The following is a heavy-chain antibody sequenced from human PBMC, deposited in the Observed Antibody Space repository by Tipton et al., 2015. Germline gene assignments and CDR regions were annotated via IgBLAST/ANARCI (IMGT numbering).Heavy chain of an antibody. CDR3: ARGPLTYYYDSTGYRPHWFDP. Sequence: QVQLVQSGAEVKKPGASVKVSCKASGYTFTSYDINWVRQATGQGLEWMGWMNPNSGNIGYAQKFQDRVIMTRNTSISTAYMELSSLRSDDTAVYYCARGPLTYYYDSTGYRPHWFDPWGQGTLVTVSS. V-gene: IGHV1-8*01. J-gene: IGHJ5*02. CDR2: MNPNSGNI. CDR1: GYTFTSYD. D-gene: IGHD3-22*01.